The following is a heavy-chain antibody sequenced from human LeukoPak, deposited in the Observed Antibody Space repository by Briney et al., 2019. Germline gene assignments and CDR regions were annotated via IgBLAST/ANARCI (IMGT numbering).Heavy chain of an antibody. Sequence: SETLSLTCAVYGGSFSGYYWSWIRQPPGKGLEWIGEINHSGSTNYNPSLKSRVTISVDTSKNQFSLKLRSVTAADTAVYYCARELLADSSGWSKHYYYYYYMDVWGKGTTVTVSS. CDR3: ARELLADSSGWSKHYYYYYYMDV. D-gene: IGHD6-19*01. J-gene: IGHJ6*03. V-gene: IGHV4-34*01. CDR1: GGSFSGYY. CDR2: INHSGST.